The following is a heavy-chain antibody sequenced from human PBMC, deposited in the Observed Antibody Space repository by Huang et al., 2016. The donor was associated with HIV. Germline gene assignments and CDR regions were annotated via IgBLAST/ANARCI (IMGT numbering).Heavy chain of an antibody. CDR3: ARAPYHYDSSGYPENAAFDI. J-gene: IGHJ3*02. V-gene: IGHV4-30-4*01. D-gene: IGHD3-22*01. Sequence: QVQLQESGPGLVKPSQTLFLTCAVYGVSISSPGHYWSWLRQPPGKGREWIGYIDYSWSNYISPARKVRVTISLDTSKNQFSLKLTSVAAADTAVYYCARAPYHYDSSGYPENAAFDIWGQGTVVTVSS. CDR1: GVSISSPGHY. CDR2: IDYSWSN.